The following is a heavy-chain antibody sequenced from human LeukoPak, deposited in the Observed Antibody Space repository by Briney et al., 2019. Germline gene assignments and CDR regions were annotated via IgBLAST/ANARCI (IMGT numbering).Heavy chain of an antibody. J-gene: IGHJ3*02. CDR1: GGSISSSDYY. D-gene: IGHD5-12*01. Sequence: LSLTCTVSGGSISSSDYYWGWVRLTPGGGLEWVSYISASGTKIFYGDSVKGRFTISRDNGKSSLYLQMNSLRAEDTAVYYCVRELVPHSSGYDAFHIWGQGTVVTVSS. CDR2: ISASGTKI. V-gene: IGHV3-11*04. CDR3: VRELVPHSSGYDAFHI.